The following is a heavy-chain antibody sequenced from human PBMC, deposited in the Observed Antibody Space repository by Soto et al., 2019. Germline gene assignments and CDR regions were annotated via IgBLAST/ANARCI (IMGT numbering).Heavy chain of an antibody. CDR1: GGTFSSYA. CDR3: ARDGPYYYDSSGYYFDY. V-gene: IGHV1-69*13. CDR2: IIPIFGTA. Sequence: SVKVSCKASGGTFSSYAISWVRQAPGQGLEWIGGIIPIFGTANYAQKFQGRVTITADESTSTAYMELSSLRSEDTAVYFCARDGPYYYDSSGYYFDYWGQGTLVTVSS. D-gene: IGHD3-22*01. J-gene: IGHJ4*02.